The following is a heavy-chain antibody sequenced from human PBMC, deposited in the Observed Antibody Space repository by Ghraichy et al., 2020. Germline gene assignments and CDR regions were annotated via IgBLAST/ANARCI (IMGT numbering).Heavy chain of an antibody. CDR3: ARDQGYGGNDDAFDN. CDR1: GFTFSSFA. CDR2: FAASGGGGTT. D-gene: IGHD4/OR15-4a*01. V-gene: IGHV3-23*01. J-gene: IGHJ3*02. Sequence: RGSLRLSCAASGFTFSSFAMSWVRQSSGKGLEWVSTFAASGGGGTTYYADSVKGRFTISRDNSKDTVYLQMNSLRAEDTALYYCARDQGYGGNDDAFDNWGQGTMVTVSS.